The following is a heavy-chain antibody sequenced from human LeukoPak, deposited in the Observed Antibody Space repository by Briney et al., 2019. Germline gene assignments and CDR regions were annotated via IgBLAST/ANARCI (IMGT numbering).Heavy chain of an antibody. CDR2: ISYDGSNK. J-gene: IGHJ4*02. CDR1: GFAFSSYA. V-gene: IGHV3-30-3*01. D-gene: IGHD3-22*01. Sequence: GGSLRLSCAASGFAFSSYAMHWVRQAPVKGLEWVAVISYDGSNKYYADSVKGRFTISRDNSKNTLYLQMNSLRAEDTAVYYCARKGGYDSSGYYLCDYWGQGTLVTVSS. CDR3: ARKGGYDSSGYYLCDY.